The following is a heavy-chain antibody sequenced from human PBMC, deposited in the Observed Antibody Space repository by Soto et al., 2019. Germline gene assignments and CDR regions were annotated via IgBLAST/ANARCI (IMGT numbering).Heavy chain of an antibody. V-gene: IGHV1-3*01. Sequence: ASVKVSCKASGYTFTSYAMHWVHPATGQRLEWMGWINAGNGNTNYAQKFQGRVTITADKSTTTAYMEVSSLRPEDTAMYYCVKDSPIGSVFSGHDGIDSWGQGTPVTVSS. D-gene: IGHD5-12*01. CDR1: GYTFTSYA. CDR2: INAGNGNT. J-gene: IGHJ4*02. CDR3: VKDSPIGSVFSGHDGIDS.